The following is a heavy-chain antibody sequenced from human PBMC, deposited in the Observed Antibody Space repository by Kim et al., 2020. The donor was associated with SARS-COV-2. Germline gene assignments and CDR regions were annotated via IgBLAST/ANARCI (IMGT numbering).Heavy chain of an antibody. CDR3: ARDKGADTAMVSFVDY. V-gene: IGHV1-18*01. J-gene: IGHJ4*02. Sequence: KLQGRVTMTTDTSTSTAYMELRSLRSDDTAVYYCARDKGADTAMVSFVDYWGQGTLVTVSS. D-gene: IGHD5-18*01.